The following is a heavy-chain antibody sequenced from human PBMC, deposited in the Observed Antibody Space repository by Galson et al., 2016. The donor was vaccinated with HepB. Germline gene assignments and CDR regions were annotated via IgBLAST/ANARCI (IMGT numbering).Heavy chain of an antibody. J-gene: IGHJ6*02. CDR3: ARVPGYYYGMDV. Sequence: SLRLSCAASGFTVSSSYMNWVRRAPGKGLEWVSVIYSGGTAYFADSGGSTYYAYADPVKGRFTISRDNSENTLYLQMNSLRTEDTAVYYCARVPGYYYGMDVWGQGTTVTVSS. CDR2: IYSGGTA. CDR1: GFTVSSSY. V-gene: IGHV3-53*01.